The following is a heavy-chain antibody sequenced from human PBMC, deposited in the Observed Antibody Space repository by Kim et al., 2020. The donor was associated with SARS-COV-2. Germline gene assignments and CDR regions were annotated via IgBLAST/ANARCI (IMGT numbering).Heavy chain of an antibody. J-gene: IGHJ3*02. V-gene: IGHV3-23*01. D-gene: IGHD6-13*01. Sequence: GGSLRLSCVVSGFTLDTYGMSWVRQAPGKGLEWVSAISGRGGNAFYADSVRGRFTISRDTSKNTLYLQMTSLRAEDAAIYYCAKALSSSWYGVPFPFD. CDR3: AKALSSSWYGVPFPFD. CDR2: ISGRGGNA. CDR1: GFTLDTYG.